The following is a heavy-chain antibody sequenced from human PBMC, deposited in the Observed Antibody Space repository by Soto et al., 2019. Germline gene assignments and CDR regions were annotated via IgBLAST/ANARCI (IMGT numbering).Heavy chain of an antibody. Sequence: EVQLLESGGGLVQPGGSLRLSCAASGFTFSSYAMSWVRQAPGKGLEWVSIITSDGRTYYADSVKGRFTISRDNSSHTVYLQMDSLRAEDSAVYYCAKDYSTVTTDPLRVVLFDYWGQGALVTVSS. J-gene: IGHJ4*02. V-gene: IGHV3-23*01. D-gene: IGHD4-17*01. CDR3: AKDYSTVTTDPLRVVLFDY. CDR2: IITSDGRT. CDR1: GFTFSSYA.